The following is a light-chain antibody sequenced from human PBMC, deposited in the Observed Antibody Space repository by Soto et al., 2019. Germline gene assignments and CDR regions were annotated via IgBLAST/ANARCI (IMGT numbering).Light chain of an antibody. V-gene: IGLV1-44*01. Sequence: LTQPPSASGTPGQRVTISCSGRNSNIGSNTVNWYQQLPGAAPNLLIYSNNKRPPGVPDRFSGSKSGASASLAISGRQSEDGADYYCAAWEDSLSGPVFGGGTKVTVL. CDR2: SNN. J-gene: IGLJ2*01. CDR3: AAWEDSLSGPV. CDR1: NSNIGSNT.